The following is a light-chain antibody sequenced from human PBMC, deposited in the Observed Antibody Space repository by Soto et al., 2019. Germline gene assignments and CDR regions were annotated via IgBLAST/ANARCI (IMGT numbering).Light chain of an antibody. CDR2: GAS. J-gene: IGKJ3*01. CDR3: QQDYNSIYT. V-gene: IGKV3D-7*01. CDR1: QSVSSSY. Sequence: EIVMTQSPATLSLSPGERATLSCRASQSVSSSYLSWYQQKPGQAPRLLIYGASTRATGIPARFSGSGSGTDFTLTISSLQPEDFAVYYCQQDYNSIYTFGPGTKVDIK.